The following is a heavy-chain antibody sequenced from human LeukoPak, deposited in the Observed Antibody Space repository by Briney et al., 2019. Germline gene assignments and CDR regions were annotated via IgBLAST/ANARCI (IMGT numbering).Heavy chain of an antibody. Sequence: GGSLRLSCAASGFSFRGYTMHWVRQVPGRGLEWVSLISWNGVTTYYRDSVKGRFTISRDNAKNTVYLQMNSLRVEETAVYYCARGGLPTHYYYMDVWGKGTTVTISS. D-gene: IGHD3-10*01. CDR3: ARGGLPTHYYYMDV. CDR2: ISWNGVTT. V-gene: IGHV3-43*01. J-gene: IGHJ6*03. CDR1: GFSFRGYT.